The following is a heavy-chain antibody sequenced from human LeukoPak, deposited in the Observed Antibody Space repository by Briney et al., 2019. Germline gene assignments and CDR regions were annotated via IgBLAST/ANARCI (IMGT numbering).Heavy chain of an antibody. J-gene: IGHJ4*02. V-gene: IGHV1-3*01. CDR3: ARGGEYNYGYVDFDY. Sequence: ASVKVSCKASGYTFTTYAMHWVRQAPGQRLEWMGWINAGNGNTKYSQKFLGRVTIIRDTSASTAYMELSSLGSEDTAVYYCARGGEYNYGYVDFDYWGQGTLVAVSS. D-gene: IGHD5-18*01. CDR2: INAGNGNT. CDR1: GYTFTTYA.